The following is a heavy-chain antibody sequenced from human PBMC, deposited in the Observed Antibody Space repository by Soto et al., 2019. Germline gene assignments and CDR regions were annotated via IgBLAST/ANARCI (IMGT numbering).Heavy chain of an antibody. CDR3: ARDIRGATGDY. Sequence: ASVKVSCKASGYTFTSYGISWVRQAPGQGLEWMGWISAYNANTNYAQKLQGRVTMTTDTSTSTSYMELRSLRSDDTAVYFCARDIRGATGDYWGQGTLVTVSS. CDR1: GYTFTSYG. CDR2: ISAYNANT. J-gene: IGHJ4*02. D-gene: IGHD1-26*01. V-gene: IGHV1-18*01.